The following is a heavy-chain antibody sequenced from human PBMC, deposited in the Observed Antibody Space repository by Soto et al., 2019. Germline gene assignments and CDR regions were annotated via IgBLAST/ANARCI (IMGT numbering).Heavy chain of an antibody. CDR2: MNPDGSEQ. V-gene: IGHV3-7*04. CDR1: DLPFTANW. CDR3: TRDLNHDSGP. D-gene: IGHD1-26*01. J-gene: IGHJ5*02. Sequence: EVHLVESGGALSKPGGPLKLPWEAPDLPFTANWLPWVRQAPGKGLEGVANMNPDGSEQYYLDSVKGRFTISRDNAKNSLYLQMNSLRGEDTAVYYCTRDLNHDSGPWGQGTQVIVSS.